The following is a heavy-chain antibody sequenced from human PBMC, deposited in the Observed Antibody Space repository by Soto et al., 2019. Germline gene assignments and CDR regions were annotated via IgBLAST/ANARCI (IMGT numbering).Heavy chain of an antibody. V-gene: IGHV4-30-4*01. D-gene: IGHD3-22*01. CDR2: IYYSGST. Sequence: QVQLQESGPGLVKPSQTLSLTCTVSGGSISSGDYYWSWIRQPPGKGLEWIGYIYYSGSTYYNPSLKSRVTISVDTSKNQFSQKLSSVTAADTAVYYCARSDYYDSSGYYPPVDYWGQGTLVTVSS. CDR3: ARSDYYDSSGYYPPVDY. CDR1: GGSISSGDYY. J-gene: IGHJ4*02.